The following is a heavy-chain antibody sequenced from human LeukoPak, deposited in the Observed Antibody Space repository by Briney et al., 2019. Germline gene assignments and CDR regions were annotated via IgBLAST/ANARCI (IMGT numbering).Heavy chain of an antibody. CDR1: GGTFSSYA. V-gene: IGHV1-69*04. J-gene: IGHJ4*02. D-gene: IGHD3-3*01. CDR2: IIPILGIA. CDR3: AVDWLTGVGFDY. Sequence: ASVKVSCTASGGTFSSYAISWVRQAPGQGLEWMGRIIPILGIANYAQKLQGRVTMTTDTSTSTAYMELRSLRSDDTAVYYCAVDWLTGVGFDYWGQGTLVTVSS.